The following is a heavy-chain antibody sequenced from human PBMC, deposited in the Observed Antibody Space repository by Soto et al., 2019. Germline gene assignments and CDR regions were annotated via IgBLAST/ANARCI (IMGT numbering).Heavy chain of an antibody. Sequence: QVQLVQSGAEVKKPGSSVKVSCKASGGTFSSYTISWVRQAPGQGLEWMGRIIPILGIANYAQKYQGRVTITADKSTSTAYMELSSLRSEDTAVYYCASRRHWGEFFYYMDVWGKGTTVTVSS. CDR2: IIPILGIA. V-gene: IGHV1-69*02. CDR3: ASRRHWGEFFYYMDV. J-gene: IGHJ6*03. CDR1: GGTFSSYT. D-gene: IGHD3-16*01.